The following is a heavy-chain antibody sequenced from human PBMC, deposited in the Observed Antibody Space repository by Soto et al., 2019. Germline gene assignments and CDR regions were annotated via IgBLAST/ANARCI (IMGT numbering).Heavy chain of an antibody. V-gene: IGHV3-23*01. CDR1: GFTFSTYA. CDR2: VPYTGAQT. Sequence: EVQLLESGGGLVQPGGSLRLSCAASGFTFSTYAMSWVRQAPGKGLEWLSSLAVPYTGAQTYYADSVAGRLTVSRDDSKNTLYLELNSLRAEDTAVYYCAKDWGRIAVAGWTDWGPGTLVTVSS. J-gene: IGHJ4*02. CDR3: AKDWGRIAVAGWTD. D-gene: IGHD6-19*01.